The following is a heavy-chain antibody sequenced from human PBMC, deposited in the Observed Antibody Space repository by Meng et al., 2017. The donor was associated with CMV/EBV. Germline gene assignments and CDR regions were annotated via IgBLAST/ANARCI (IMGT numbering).Heavy chain of an antibody. Sequence: SVKVSCKASGGTFSSYAISWVRQAPGQGLEWMGGIIPILGIANYAQKFQGRVTITADKSTSTAYMELSSLRSEDAAVYYCTRVGLPYYYYGMDVWGQGTTVTVSS. CDR3: TRVGLPYYYYGMDV. V-gene: IGHV1-69*10. J-gene: IGHJ6*02. CDR1: GGTFSSYA. CDR2: IIPILGIA. D-gene: IGHD2-15*01.